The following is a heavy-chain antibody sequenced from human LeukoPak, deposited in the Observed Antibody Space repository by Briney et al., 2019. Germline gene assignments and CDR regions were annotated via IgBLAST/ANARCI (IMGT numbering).Heavy chain of an antibody. CDR2: VWYEGSDK. CDR3: AKDLTSYDSSGFFDN. J-gene: IGHJ4*02. V-gene: IGHV3-33*06. D-gene: IGHD3-22*01. CDR1: GFTFSNYG. Sequence: PGGSLRLSCAASGFTFSNYGIHWVRQAPGKGLELVAVVWYEGSDKYYADSVRGRFFISRDNSKNRVYLQMNGLRAEDTAVYYCAKDLTSYDSSGFFDNWGQGTLVTVSS.